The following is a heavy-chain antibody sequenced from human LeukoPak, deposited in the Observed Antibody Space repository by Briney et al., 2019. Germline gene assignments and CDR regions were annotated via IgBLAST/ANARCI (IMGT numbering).Heavy chain of an antibody. CDR1: GFTFSSYS. J-gene: IGHJ4*02. Sequence: GGSLRLSCAASGFTFSSYSMNWVRQAPGKGLEWVSSISSSSSYIYYADSVKGRFTISRDNAKNSLYLQMNSLRAEDTAVYYCAREEGYCSGGSCYPDYWGQGTLVTVSS. V-gene: IGHV3-21*01. CDR3: AREEGYCSGGSCYPDY. CDR2: ISSSSSYI. D-gene: IGHD2-15*01.